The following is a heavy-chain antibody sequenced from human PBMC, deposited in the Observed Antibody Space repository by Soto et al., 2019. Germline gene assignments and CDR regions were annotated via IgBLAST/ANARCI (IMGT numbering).Heavy chain of an antibody. Sequence: QVQLVQSGAEVKKPGASVKVSCKASGYTFTSYGISWVRQAPGQGLEWMGWISAYNGNTKYAQKLQGSVTMTTDTSTSTAYMEVRSLRSDDPDVYYCARDLAVGLVDYWGQGTLVTVSS. CDR1: GYTFTSYG. CDR3: ARDLAVGLVDY. D-gene: IGHD6-19*01. CDR2: ISAYNGNT. V-gene: IGHV1-18*01. J-gene: IGHJ4*02.